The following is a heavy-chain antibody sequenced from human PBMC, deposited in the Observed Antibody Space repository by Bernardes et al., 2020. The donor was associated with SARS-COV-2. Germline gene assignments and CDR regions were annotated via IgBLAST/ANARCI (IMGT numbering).Heavy chain of an antibody. J-gene: IGHJ4*02. CDR1: GFTFNTYA. D-gene: IGHD3-3*01. CDR2: ISGSGEST. Sequence: GGSLRLSCVASGFTFNTYAMTWVRQAPGKGLEWVSGISGSGESTHYAESVKGRFTISRDNSKNMLYLQMNSLRAEDTAVYYCAKDSELDFWSGYTDFDFWGQGTLVTVSS. CDR3: AKDSELDFWSGYTDFDF. V-gene: IGHV3-23*01.